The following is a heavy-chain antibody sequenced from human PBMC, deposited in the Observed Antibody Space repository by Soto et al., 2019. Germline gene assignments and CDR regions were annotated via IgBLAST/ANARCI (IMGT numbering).Heavy chain of an antibody. Sequence: SETLSLTCTVSGGSISSYYWSWIRQPPGKGLEWIGYIYYSGSTNYNPSLKSRVTISVDTSKNQFSLKLSSVTAADTAVYYCARLGVGDACSSTSCYVGAEYFQHWGQGTLVTVSS. V-gene: IGHV4-59*08. J-gene: IGHJ1*01. CDR1: GGSISSYY. CDR3: ARLGVGDACSSTSCYVGAEYFQH. CDR2: IYYSGST. D-gene: IGHD2-2*01.